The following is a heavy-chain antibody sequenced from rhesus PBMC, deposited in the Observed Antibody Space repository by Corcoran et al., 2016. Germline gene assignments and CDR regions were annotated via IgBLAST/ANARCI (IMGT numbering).Heavy chain of an antibody. CDR3: ARNLGY. V-gene: IGHV4S12*01. Sequence: QVQLQASGPGMLKPSETLSLTCAVSGGSISSGYYSWTWIRQSPGKGLDWIGGISSNSDSTTYNPSLKSRVIISKDASENQFSLRLNSVTAADTAVYFCARNLGYWGQGVLVTVSS. J-gene: IGHJ4*01. CDR1: GGSISSGYYS. CDR2: ISSNSDST.